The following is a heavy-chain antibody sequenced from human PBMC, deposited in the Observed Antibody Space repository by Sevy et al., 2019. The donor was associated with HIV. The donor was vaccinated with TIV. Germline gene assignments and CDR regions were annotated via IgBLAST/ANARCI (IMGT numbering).Heavy chain of an antibody. J-gene: IGHJ3*02. Sequence: SETLSLTCSVSRGSITIGSYYWTWIRQPAGKGLEWIGRIFPGGGTNYNPSLKSRFAISVDTSKNQFSLKVYSVTAADTAVYYGWRGGGEDTRDAFDIWGQGTVVTVSS. CDR2: IFPGGGT. CDR3: WRGGGEDTRDAFDI. V-gene: IGHV4-61*02. CDR1: RGSITIGSYY. D-gene: IGHD3-16*01.